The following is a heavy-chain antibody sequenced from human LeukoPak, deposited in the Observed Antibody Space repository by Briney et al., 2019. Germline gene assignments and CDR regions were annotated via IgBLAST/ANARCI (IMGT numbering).Heavy chain of an antibody. D-gene: IGHD1-26*01. J-gene: IGHJ5*02. V-gene: IGHV4-39*07. CDR2: IYHSGST. CDR3: ARGVGNALDP. CDR1: GGSISSSSYY. Sequence: PSETLSLTCTVSGGSISSSSYYWGWIRQPPGKGLEWIGSIYHSGSTYYNPSLKSRVTISVDTSKNQFSLKLSSVTAADTAVYYCARGVGNALDPWGQGTLVTVSS.